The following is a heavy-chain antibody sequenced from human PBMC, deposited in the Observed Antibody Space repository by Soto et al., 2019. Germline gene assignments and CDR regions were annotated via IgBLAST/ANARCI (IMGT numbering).Heavy chain of an antibody. CDR2: IEKDGSER. D-gene: IGHD6-19*01. V-gene: IGHV3-7*03. CDR3: ARRGFRAVDAIDI. Sequence: EVQLVQSGGGLVQPGGSLRLSCAASGFTFSLYWMTWVRQAPGKGLEWVATIEKDGSERYYVDSVKGRFTISRDGAKKSLELEMKSLTDEDTATYYCARRGFRAVDAIDIWGQGTTVTVSS. J-gene: IGHJ3*02. CDR1: GFTFSLYW.